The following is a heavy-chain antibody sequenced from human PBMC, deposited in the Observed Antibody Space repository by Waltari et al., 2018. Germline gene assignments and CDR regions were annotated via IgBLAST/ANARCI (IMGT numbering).Heavy chain of an antibody. CDR3: ARVPGITIFGRVDY. V-gene: IGHV4-38-2*02. J-gene: IGHJ4*02. CDR2: IYHSGST. Sequence: QVQLQESGPGLVKPSETLSLTCTVSGYSISSGYYWGWIRQPPGKGLEWIGSIYHSGSTYYNPSLKSRVTISVDTSKNQFSLKLSSVTAADTAVYYCARVPGITIFGRVDYWGQGTLVTVSS. CDR1: GYSISSGYY. D-gene: IGHD3-3*01.